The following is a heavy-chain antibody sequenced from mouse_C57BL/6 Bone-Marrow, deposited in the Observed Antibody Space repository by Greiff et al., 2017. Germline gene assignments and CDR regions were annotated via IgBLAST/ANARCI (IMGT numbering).Heavy chain of an antibody. CDR1: GFNIKDYY. CDR3: APMISYYFDY. V-gene: IGHV1-55*01. CDR2: IYPGSGST. J-gene: IGHJ2*01. Sequence: VQLQESGAELVRPGASVKLSCTASGFNIKDYYMHWVKQRPGQGLEWIGDIYPGSGSTNYNEKFKSKATLTVDTSSSTAYMQLSSLTSEDSAVYYCAPMISYYFDYWGQGTTLTVSS. D-gene: IGHD2-3*01.